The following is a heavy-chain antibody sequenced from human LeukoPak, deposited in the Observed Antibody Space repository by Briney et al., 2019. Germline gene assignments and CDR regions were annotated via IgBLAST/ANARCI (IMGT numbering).Heavy chain of an antibody. D-gene: IGHD5-12*01. CDR3: ARHNIVAASGVTGRTVWDYYHGMDV. CDR2: IYYSGST. CDR1: GGSISRYY. Sequence: SETLSLTCTVSGGSISRYYWSWIRQPPGKGLEWIGYIYYSGSTNYNPSLKSRVTMSVDTSKNQFSLQLSSVTAADTAVYYCARHNIVAASGVTGRTVWDYYHGMDVWGQGTTVTVSS. J-gene: IGHJ6*02. V-gene: IGHV4-59*08.